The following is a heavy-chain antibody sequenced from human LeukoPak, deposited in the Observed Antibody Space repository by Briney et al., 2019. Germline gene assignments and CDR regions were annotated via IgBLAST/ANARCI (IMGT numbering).Heavy chain of an antibody. D-gene: IGHD6-13*01. Sequence: SETLSLTCTVSGGSISSYYWSWIRQPPGKGLEWIGYIYYSGSTNYNPSLKSRVTISVDTSKNQFSLKLSSVTAADTAVYYCAGHSSSWFNPPAEYFQHWGQGTLVTVSS. J-gene: IGHJ1*01. CDR3: AGHSSSWFNPPAEYFQH. CDR1: GGSISSYY. CDR2: IYYSGST. V-gene: IGHV4-59*01.